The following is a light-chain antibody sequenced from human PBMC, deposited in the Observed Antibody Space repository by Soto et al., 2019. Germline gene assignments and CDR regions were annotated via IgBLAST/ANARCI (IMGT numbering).Light chain of an antibody. J-gene: IGKJ4*01. V-gene: IGKV4-1*01. CDR3: QQYYSTPLT. Sequence: DFVVTQSPDSLPVSLGERATINCKSSQSVLYSSDNKNYLAWYQQKPGQPPKLLIYWASTRESGVPDRFSGSGSGTDFTLPSNSLQAEDVAVYYCQQYYSTPLTFVGGTKVEIK. CDR1: QSVLYSSDNKNY. CDR2: WAS.